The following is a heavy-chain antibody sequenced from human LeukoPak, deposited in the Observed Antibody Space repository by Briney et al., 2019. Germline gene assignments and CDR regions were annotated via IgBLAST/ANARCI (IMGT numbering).Heavy chain of an antibody. CDR1: GFTFSSYA. CDR2: ISGSGGST. V-gene: IGHV3-23*01. Sequence: PGGSLRLSCAASGFTFSSYAMSSVRQAPGKGLEWVSAISGSGGSTYYADSVEGRFTISRDNSKNTLYLQMNSLRAEDTAVYYCAKAAVGATRLIFDYWGQGTLVTVSS. J-gene: IGHJ4*02. CDR3: AKAAVGATRLIFDY. D-gene: IGHD1-26*01.